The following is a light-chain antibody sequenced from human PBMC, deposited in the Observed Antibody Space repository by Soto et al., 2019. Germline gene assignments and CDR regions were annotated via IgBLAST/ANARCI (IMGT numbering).Light chain of an antibody. J-gene: IGKJ5*01. CDR1: ESVSNY. Sequence: EIVLTQSPATLSLSPGERATLSCRASESVSNYLAWYQQKRGQAPRVLIYDASNRAPGIPARFSGSGSGTDFTLTISSLEPEDFAVYYFQQRSNWPITFGQGTRLEIK. V-gene: IGKV3-11*01. CDR2: DAS. CDR3: QQRSNWPIT.